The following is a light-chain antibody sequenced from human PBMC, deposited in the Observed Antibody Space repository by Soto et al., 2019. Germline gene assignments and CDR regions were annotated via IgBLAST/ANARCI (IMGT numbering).Light chain of an antibody. CDR3: QQYYNWPRT. Sequence: EIVMTPSPGTPSLSPGDTAPPSLRASQSLGSDLAWYQQKPGQAPRLLIFGASARPTGIPARISGSGSGTEFTLTISSLRSEDFAVYFCQQYYNWPRTSGQGTKVDIK. CDR2: GAS. J-gene: IGKJ1*01. CDR1: QSLGSD. V-gene: IGKV3-15*01.